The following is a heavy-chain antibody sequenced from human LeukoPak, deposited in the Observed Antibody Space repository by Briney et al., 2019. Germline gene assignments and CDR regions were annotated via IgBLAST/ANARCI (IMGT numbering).Heavy chain of an antibody. J-gene: IGHJ4*02. CDR2: ISGSGGSI. D-gene: IGHD3-22*01. CDR3: AKVRNHYDSSGFYFFDY. Sequence: GGSLRLSCVASGFTFNTYGMSWVRQAPGKGLEGVSSISGSGGSIYYADSVKGRFTISRDNAKNTLYLQMNSLRADDTALYYCAKVRNHYDSSGFYFFDYWGQGTQVTVSS. V-gene: IGHV3-23*01. CDR1: GFTFNTYG.